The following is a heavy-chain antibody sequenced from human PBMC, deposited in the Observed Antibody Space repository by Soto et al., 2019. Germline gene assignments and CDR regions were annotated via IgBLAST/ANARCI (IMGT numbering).Heavy chain of an antibody. V-gene: IGHV4-31*03. Sequence: QVQLQESGPGLVKPSQTLSLTCTVSGGSISSGGYYWSWIRQHPGKGLEWIGYIYYSGSTYYNPSLKGRVTIPVDAAKNRFSLKLGSVTAADTAVYYCARLSDGLLGLDYWGQGTLVAVSS. CDR1: GGSISSGGYY. D-gene: IGHD3-10*01. CDR2: IYYSGST. CDR3: ARLSDGLLGLDY. J-gene: IGHJ4*02.